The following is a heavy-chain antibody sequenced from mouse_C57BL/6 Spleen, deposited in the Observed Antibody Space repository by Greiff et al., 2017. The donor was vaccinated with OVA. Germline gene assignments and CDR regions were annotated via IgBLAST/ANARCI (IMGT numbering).Heavy chain of an antibody. CDR2: ISYDGSN. CDR3: ARDHPDYYGSSYEGLVAY. D-gene: IGHD1-1*01. Sequence: EVQVVESGPGLVKPSQSLSLTCSVTGYSITSGYYWNWIRQFPGNKLEWMGYISYDGSNNYNPSLKNRISITRDTSKNQFFLKLNSVTTEDTATYYCARDHPDYYGSSYEGLVAYWGQGTLVTVSA. V-gene: IGHV3-6*01. CDR1: GYSITSGYY. J-gene: IGHJ3*01.